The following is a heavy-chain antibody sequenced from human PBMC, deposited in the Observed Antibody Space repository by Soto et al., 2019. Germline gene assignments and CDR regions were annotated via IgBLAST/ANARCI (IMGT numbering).Heavy chain of an antibody. J-gene: IGHJ4*02. CDR3: AKRFGNYWAYDY. Sequence: QVHLVESGGGVVQPGRSLRLSCAASGFSFSTYGMHWVRQAPGKGLEWVAFISNDGSNKYYADSVKGRFTISRDNSKNTLYLQMNSLRAEDTAVYYCAKRFGNYWAYDYCGQGTLVTVSS. CDR2: ISNDGSNK. CDR1: GFSFSTYG. V-gene: IGHV3-30*18. D-gene: IGHD1-26*01.